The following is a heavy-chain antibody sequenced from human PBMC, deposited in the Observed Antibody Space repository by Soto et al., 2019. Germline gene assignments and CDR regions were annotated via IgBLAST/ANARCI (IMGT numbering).Heavy chain of an antibody. CDR1: GFTFNINW. V-gene: IGHV3-74*01. CDR2: INGDGSGT. Sequence: LRLSCAASGFTFNINWMHWVRQAPGKGLVWVSRINGDGSGTNYADSVKGRFTISRDSAKNTLYLQMNNLRAEDTAVYYCAREVATSFDIWGQGTMVTVSS. CDR3: AREVATSFDI. J-gene: IGHJ3*02. D-gene: IGHD5-12*01.